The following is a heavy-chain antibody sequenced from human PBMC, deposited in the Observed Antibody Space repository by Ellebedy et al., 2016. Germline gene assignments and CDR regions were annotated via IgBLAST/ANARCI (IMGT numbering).Heavy chain of an antibody. CDR2: IWYDGSNK. CDR3: AREAVAGINDAFDI. J-gene: IGHJ3*02. D-gene: IGHD6-19*01. CDR1: GFTFSSYG. Sequence: GGSLRLSCAASGFTFSSYGMHWVRQAPGKGLEWVAVIWYDGSNKYYADSVKGRFTISRDNSKNTLYLQMNSLRAEDTAVYYCAREAVAGINDAFDIWGQGTMVTVSS. V-gene: IGHV3-33*08.